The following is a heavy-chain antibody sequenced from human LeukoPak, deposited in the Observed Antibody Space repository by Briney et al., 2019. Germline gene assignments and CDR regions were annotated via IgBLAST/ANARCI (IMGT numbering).Heavy chain of an antibody. CDR3: AREYSSFDY. J-gene: IGHJ4*02. Sequence: SETLSLTCTVSGGSISIYYWSWIRQSPGEGLEWIGYIHYSGSTDYNPSLRSRVSISVDTSKNQLFLTLTSATAADTAVYYCAREYSSFDYWGQGILVTVSP. V-gene: IGHV4-59*01. CDR1: GGSISIYY. CDR2: IHYSGST. D-gene: IGHD6-13*01.